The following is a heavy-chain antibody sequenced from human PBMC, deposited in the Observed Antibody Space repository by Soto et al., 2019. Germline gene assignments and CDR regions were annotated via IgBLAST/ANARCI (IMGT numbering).Heavy chain of an antibody. CDR1: GFTVSSNY. D-gene: IGHD6-19*01. CDR2: IYSGGST. J-gene: IGHJ1*01. Sequence: EVQLVESGGGLVQPGGSLRLSCAASGFTVSSNYMSWVRQAPGKGLEWVSVIYSGGSTYYADSVKGRFTISRDNSNPTLYLQMTILRAEDTAVYYCARSRIAVAGTPEYFQHWGQGTLVTVSS. V-gene: IGHV3-66*01. CDR3: ARSRIAVAGTPEYFQH.